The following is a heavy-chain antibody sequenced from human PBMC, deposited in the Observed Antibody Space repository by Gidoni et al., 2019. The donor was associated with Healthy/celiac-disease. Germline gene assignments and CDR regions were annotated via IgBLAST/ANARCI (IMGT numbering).Heavy chain of an antibody. CDR2: IYPGDSDT. D-gene: IGHD3-3*01. Sequence: EVQLVQSGAEVKKPGESLKISCKGSGYSFTSYWIGWVRQMPGKGLEWMGIIYPGDSDTRYSPSFQGQVTISADKSISTVYLQWSSLKASDTAMYYCARSVGRKKYYDFWSGPEPPDYWGQGTLVTVSS. V-gene: IGHV5-51*01. CDR3: ARSVGRKKYYDFWSGPEPPDY. J-gene: IGHJ4*02. CDR1: GYSFTSYW.